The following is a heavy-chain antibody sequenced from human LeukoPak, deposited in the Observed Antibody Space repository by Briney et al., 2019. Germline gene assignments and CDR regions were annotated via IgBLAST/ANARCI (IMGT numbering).Heavy chain of an antibody. CDR3: AKVYSSGWAFDY. CDR2: ISGSGGST. D-gene: IGHD6-19*01. J-gene: IGHJ4*02. V-gene: IGHV3-23*01. CDR1: GFTFSSYA. Sequence: GGSLRLSCAASGFTFSSYAMSWVRQAPGKGLEWVSAISGSGGSTYYADSVKGRFIISRDNSKNTLYLQMNSLRAEDTAVYYCAKVYSSGWAFDYWGQGTLVTVSS.